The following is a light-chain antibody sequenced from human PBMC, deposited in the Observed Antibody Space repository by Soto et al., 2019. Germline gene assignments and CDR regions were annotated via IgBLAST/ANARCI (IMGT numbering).Light chain of an antibody. Sequence: EIVMTQSPATLSVSPGGRATLSCRASQRVNSNLAWYQQKPGQAPRLLIYGASTRATGIPARFSGSGSGTEFTLTISSLQSEDFAVYYCQQYDNWPQTFGQGPKVEIK. J-gene: IGKJ1*01. CDR3: QQYDNWPQT. CDR1: QRVNSN. CDR2: GAS. V-gene: IGKV3-15*01.